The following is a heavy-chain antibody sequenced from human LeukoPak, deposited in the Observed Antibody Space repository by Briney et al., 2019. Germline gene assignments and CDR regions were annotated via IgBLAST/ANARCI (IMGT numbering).Heavy chain of an antibody. D-gene: IGHD3-3*02. J-gene: IGHJ3*01. CDR3: AKDRENGNGIWDAFDV. CDR1: GFTFNVYA. Sequence: GGSLRLSCAASGFTFNVYAMYWFRQAPGRGLEWVSTIGTPDPMYYANSVKGRFTISRDDSKNTLFLQMNSLRAEDSATYYCAKDRENGNGIWDAFDVWGQGTVAAVSS. CDR2: IGTPDPM. V-gene: IGHV3-23*01.